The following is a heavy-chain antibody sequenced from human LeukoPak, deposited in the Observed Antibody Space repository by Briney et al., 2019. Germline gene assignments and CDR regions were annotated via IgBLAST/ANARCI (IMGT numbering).Heavy chain of an antibody. CDR2: IHTSGST. Sequence: SETLSLTCTVSGGSISSYYWNWIRQPAGKGLEWIGRIHTSGSTNYNPSLKSRVTMSVDTSKNKFSLRLRSVTAADTAVYYCARESHSNYYDSSGYYYSFDYWGQGTLVTVSS. CDR1: GGSISSYY. V-gene: IGHV4-4*07. D-gene: IGHD3-22*01. CDR3: ARESHSNYYDSSGYYYSFDY. J-gene: IGHJ4*02.